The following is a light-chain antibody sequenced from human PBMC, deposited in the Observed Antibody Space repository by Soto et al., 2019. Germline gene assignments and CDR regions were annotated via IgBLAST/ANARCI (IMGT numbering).Light chain of an antibody. CDR1: QSVSSN. V-gene: IGKV3-15*01. J-gene: IGKJ1*01. CDR2: GAS. Sequence: EIVMTQSPATLSVSPGERATLSCRASQSVSSNLAWYQQKPGQAPRLLIYGASTRATGIPARFSGSGSGTEFTLTISSLQSEDFAVYYCQHYTNWPPTFGQGTKLDIK. CDR3: QHYTNWPPT.